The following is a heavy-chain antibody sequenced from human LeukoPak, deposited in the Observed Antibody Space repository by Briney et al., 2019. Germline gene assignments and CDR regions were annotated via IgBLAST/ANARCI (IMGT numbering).Heavy chain of an antibody. CDR1: GGSISSYY. J-gene: IGHJ6*03. CDR2: IYYSGST. D-gene: IGHD2-2*01. Sequence: SETLSLTCTVSGGSISSYYWSWIRQPPGKGLEWIGYIYYSGSTNYNPSLKSRVTISVDTSKNQFSLKLSSVTAADTAVYYCARTRLYCSSTSCYLQYYYYYYMDVRGKGTTVTVSS. CDR3: ARTRLYCSSTSCYLQYYYYYYMDV. V-gene: IGHV4-59*01.